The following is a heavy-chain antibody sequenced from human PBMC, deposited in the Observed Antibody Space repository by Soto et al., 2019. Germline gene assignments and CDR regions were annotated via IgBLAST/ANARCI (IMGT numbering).Heavy chain of an antibody. D-gene: IGHD5-12*01. CDR1: GFTFSNYD. Sequence: QVQLVESGGGVVHPGTSLRLSCVASGFTFSNYDIHWVRQAPGKGLEWVALISYDARKTYYLDSVKGRFTISRSNLKKEMYLQMNSLRPEDTAMYYCASSGYDRPVANAHYARDVWGQGTAVTVSS. V-gene: IGHV3-30*04. CDR3: ASSGYDRPVANAHYARDV. CDR2: ISYDARKT. J-gene: IGHJ6*02.